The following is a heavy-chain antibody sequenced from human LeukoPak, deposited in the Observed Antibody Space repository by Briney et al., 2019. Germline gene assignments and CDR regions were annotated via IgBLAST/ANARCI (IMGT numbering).Heavy chain of an antibody. V-gene: IGHV3-33*08. CDR1: GLPFRRYR. J-gene: IGHJ4*02. Sequence: QCGNSLTLFCGAWGLPFRRYRVHCPPHARDEAVEWLLFIWNCGNNKYCALYVKGRFTISRDNSKNTLYLQMNSLRAEDTAVYYCARDGRYTEFDYWGQGTLVTVSS. CDR2: IWNCGNNK. CDR3: ARDGRYTEFDY. D-gene: IGHD5-18*01.